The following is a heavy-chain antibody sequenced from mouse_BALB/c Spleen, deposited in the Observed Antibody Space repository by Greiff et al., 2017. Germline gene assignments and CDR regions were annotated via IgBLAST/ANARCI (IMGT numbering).Heavy chain of an antibody. CDR2: IWAGGST. J-gene: IGHJ4*01. Sequence: QVHVKQSGPGLVAPSQSLSITCTVSGFSLTSYGVHWVRQPPGKGLEWLGVIWAGGSTNYNSALMSRLSISKDNSKSQVFLKMNSLQTDDTAMYYCARRYDYAMDYWGQGTSVTVSS. CDR1: GFSLTSYG. D-gene: IGHD2-14*01. V-gene: IGHV2-9*02. CDR3: ARRYDYAMDY.